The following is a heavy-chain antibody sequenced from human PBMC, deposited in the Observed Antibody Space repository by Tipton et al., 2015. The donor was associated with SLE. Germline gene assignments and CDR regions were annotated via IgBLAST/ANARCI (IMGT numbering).Heavy chain of an antibody. Sequence: TLSLTCTVSGGSISSYYWSWIRQPPGKGLEWIGYIYYSGSTNYNPSLKSRVTISVDTSQTQFSLKLTSVTAADTAVYYCARGRRDGYNYSPLFDYWGQGTLVTVSS. D-gene: IGHD5-24*01. CDR1: GGSISSYY. CDR3: ARGRRDGYNYSPLFDY. J-gene: IGHJ4*02. V-gene: IGHV4-59*12. CDR2: IYYSGST.